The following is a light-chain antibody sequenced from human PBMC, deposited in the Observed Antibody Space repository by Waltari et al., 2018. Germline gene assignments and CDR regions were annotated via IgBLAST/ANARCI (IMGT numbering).Light chain of an antibody. J-gene: IGLJ2*01. CDR2: GNS. Sequence: QSVLTQPPSVSGAPGQRVTISCTGSSSNIGAGYDVHWYQQLPGTAPKLIIYGNSIRPAGVPDRFSGSKSGTSAALAITGLQAEDEADYYCQSYDSSLSGSVFGGGTKLTVL. CDR1: SSNIGAGYD. V-gene: IGLV1-40*01. CDR3: QSYDSSLSGSV.